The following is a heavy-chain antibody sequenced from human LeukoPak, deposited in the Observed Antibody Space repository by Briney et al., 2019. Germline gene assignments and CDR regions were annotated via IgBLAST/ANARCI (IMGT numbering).Heavy chain of an antibody. V-gene: IGHV3-33*01. J-gene: IGHJ4*02. D-gene: IGHD6-13*01. CDR1: GFTFSSYG. CDR2: IWYDGSNK. CDR3: ARAGVKYSSSWYFDY. Sequence: PGRSLRLSCAAAGFTFSSYGMHWVRQAPGKGLEWVAVIWYDGSNKYYADSVKGRFTISRDNSKNTLYLQMNSLRAEDTAVYYCARAGVKYSSSWYFDYWGQGTLVTVSS.